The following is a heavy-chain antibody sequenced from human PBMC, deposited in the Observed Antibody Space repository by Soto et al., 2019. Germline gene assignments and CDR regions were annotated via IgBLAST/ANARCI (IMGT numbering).Heavy chain of an antibody. Sequence: GGSLRLSCAASGFTFSSYAMSWVRQAPGKGLEWVSAISGSGGSTYYADSVKGRFTISRDNSKNTLYLQMNSLRAEDTAVYYCAKDLYYDFWSGTEYFQHWGQGTLVTVSS. CDR3: AKDLYYDFWSGTEYFQH. CDR2: ISGSGGST. J-gene: IGHJ1*01. D-gene: IGHD3-3*01. CDR1: GFTFSSYA. V-gene: IGHV3-23*01.